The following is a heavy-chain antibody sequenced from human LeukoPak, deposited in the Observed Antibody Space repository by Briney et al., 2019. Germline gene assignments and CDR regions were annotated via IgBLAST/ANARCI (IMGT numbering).Heavy chain of an antibody. V-gene: IGHV4-59*01. J-gene: IGHJ4*02. CDR2: IYYSGST. CDR3: ARARSRGVVDY. D-gene: IGHD3-10*01. CDR1: GVSISSYY. Sequence: SETLSLTCTVSGVSISSYYWSWIRQPPGKGLEWIGYIYYSGSTNYNPSLKSRVTISVDTSKNQFSLKLSSVTAADTAVYYCARARSRGVVDYWGQGTLVTVSS.